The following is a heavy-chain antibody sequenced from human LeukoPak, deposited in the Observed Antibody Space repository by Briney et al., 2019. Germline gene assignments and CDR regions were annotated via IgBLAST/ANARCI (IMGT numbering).Heavy chain of an antibody. J-gene: IGHJ4*02. CDR2: ISSSSSII. Sequence: GGSLRLSCAASGFTLSTYTMNWVRQAPGKGLEWVSYISSSSSIIYYADSVKGRFTSSRDNAKNSLHLQMNSLRAEDTAVYYCARLLLDDGQRGADYCGRGTLVIVSS. V-gene: IGHV3-48*04. D-gene: IGHD1-1*01. CDR3: ARLLLDDGQRGADY. CDR1: GFTLSTYT.